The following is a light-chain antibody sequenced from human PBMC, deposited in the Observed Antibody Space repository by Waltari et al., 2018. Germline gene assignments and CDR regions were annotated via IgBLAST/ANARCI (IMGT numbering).Light chain of an antibody. Sequence: QSALTQPASVSGSPGQSITIPCTGTSSDVGSYHLFSWYQQHPVKAPKLMIYEVSKRPSGVSNRFSGSKSGNTASLTISGLQAEDEADYYCCSYAGSSSVVFGGGTKLTVL. CDR1: SSDVGSYHL. J-gene: IGLJ2*01. CDR2: EVS. CDR3: CSYAGSSSVV. V-gene: IGLV2-23*02.